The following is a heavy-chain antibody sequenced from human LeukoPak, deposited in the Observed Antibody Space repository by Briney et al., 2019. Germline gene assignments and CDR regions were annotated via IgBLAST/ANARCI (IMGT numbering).Heavy chain of an antibody. CDR3: ARGFQGITMIGNWIF. CDR2: IIPIFGTA. V-gene: IGHV1-69*13. Sequence: SVKVSCKASGGTFISYAISWVRQAPGQGLEWMGGIIPIFGTANYAQKFQGRVTITADESTSTAYMELSSLRSEDTAVYYCARGFQGITMIGNWIFWGQGTLVTVSS. J-gene: IGHJ4*02. D-gene: IGHD3-22*01. CDR1: GGTFISYA.